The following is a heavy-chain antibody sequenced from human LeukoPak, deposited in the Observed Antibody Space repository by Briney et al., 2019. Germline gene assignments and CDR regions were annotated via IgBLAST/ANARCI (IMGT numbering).Heavy chain of an antibody. J-gene: IGHJ4*02. D-gene: IGHD1-26*01. V-gene: IGHV3-7*03. CDR3: ARSGYSHSWDY. Sequence: GGSLGLSCAASGLTFSSYDMHWVRQAPGKGLEWVANIKEDGGEIHFVDSMKGRFTISRDNAKNPLYLQMNSLRGDDTAVYYCARSGYSHSWDYWGQGTLVIVSS. CDR2: IKEDGGEI. CDR1: GLTFSSYD.